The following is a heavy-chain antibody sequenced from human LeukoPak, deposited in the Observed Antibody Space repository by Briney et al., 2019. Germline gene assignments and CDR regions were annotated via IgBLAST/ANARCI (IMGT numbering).Heavy chain of an antibody. V-gene: IGHV3-21*01. J-gene: IGHJ4*02. Sequence: GSLRLSCAASGFTFSSYSMNWVRQAPGKGLEWVSSISSSSSYIYYADSVKGRFTISRDNAKNSLYLQMNSLRAEDTAVYYCASSLRGYNYFDYWGQGTLVTVSS. CDR3: ASSLRGYNYFDY. CDR2: ISSSSSYI. CDR1: GFTFSSYS. D-gene: IGHD5-24*01.